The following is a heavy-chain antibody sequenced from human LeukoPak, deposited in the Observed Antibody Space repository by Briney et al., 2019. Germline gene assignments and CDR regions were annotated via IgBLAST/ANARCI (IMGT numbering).Heavy chain of an antibody. CDR2: IYTSGST. CDR1: GASISSYY. CDR3: ARELGGVGYYGMDV. Sequence: SETLSLTCTVSGASISSYYWSWIRQPAGKGLEWIGRIYTSGSTNYNPSLKSRVTISVDTSKNQFSLKLSSVTAADTAVYYCARELGGVGYYGMDVWGQGTTVTVSS. D-gene: IGHD1-26*01. V-gene: IGHV4-4*07. J-gene: IGHJ6*02.